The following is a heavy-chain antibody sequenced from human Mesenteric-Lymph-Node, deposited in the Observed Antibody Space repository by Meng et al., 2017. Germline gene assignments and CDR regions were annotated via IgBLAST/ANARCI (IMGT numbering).Heavy chain of an antibody. D-gene: IGHD1-26*01. V-gene: IGHV4-39*02. J-gene: IGHJ4*02. CDR1: GGSISSSSFY. CDR2: IYYSGTT. CDR3: AKEGASA. Sequence: QLQLQESGPGLVKASETRSLTCTVSGGSISSSSFYWGWIRQPPGKGLEWIGNIYYSGTTYYNPSLKSRVTISVDTSKNQFSLKLSSVTAADTAVYYCAKEGASAWGQGTLVTVSS.